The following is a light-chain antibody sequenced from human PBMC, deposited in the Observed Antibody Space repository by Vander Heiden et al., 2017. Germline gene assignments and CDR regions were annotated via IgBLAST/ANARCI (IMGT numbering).Light chain of an antibody. CDR1: KLGDKY. CDR3: QAWDSSTYV. Sequence: YELTQPPSVSVSPGQTASITCSGDKLGDKYACWYQQKPGQSPVLVIYQDSKRPSGIPERFSGSNSGNTATLTISGTQAMDEADYYCQAWDSSTYVFGTGTKVTVL. V-gene: IGLV3-1*01. CDR2: QDS. J-gene: IGLJ1*01.